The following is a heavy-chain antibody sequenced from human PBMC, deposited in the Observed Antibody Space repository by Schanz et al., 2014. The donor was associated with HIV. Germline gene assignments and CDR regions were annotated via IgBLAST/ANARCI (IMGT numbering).Heavy chain of an antibody. CDR3: AREYYSRNWNWFDP. CDR2: IWYDGTNI. Sequence: VQLLESGGGLVQPGGSLRLSCAGSGFMFSDYYMDWVRQAPGRGLEWVAVIWYDGTNIDYADSVKGRFTVSRDNSKNMLYLQMNSLRAEDTAVYYCAREYYSRNWNWFDPWGQGTLVTVSS. V-gene: IGHV3-33*08. J-gene: IGHJ5*02. D-gene: IGHD6-13*01. CDR1: GFMFSDYY.